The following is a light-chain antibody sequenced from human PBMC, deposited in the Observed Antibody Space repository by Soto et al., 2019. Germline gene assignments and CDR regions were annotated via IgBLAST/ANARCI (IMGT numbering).Light chain of an antibody. Sequence: EIVLTQSPATLSVSPGERATLSCRVSQSVSSNLAWYQQKPGQAPRLLIYGASSRATGIPARFSGSGSGTEFTLTISSLQSEDFVVYYCQQYYKWPAITFGQGTRLETK. J-gene: IGKJ5*01. V-gene: IGKV3D-15*01. CDR3: QQYYKWPAIT. CDR2: GAS. CDR1: QSVSSN.